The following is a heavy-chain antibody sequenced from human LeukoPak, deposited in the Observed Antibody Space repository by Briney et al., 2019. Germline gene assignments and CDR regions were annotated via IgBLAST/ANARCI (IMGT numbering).Heavy chain of an antibody. Sequence: GSLRLSCAASGFPFSRYSMNWVRQAPGKGLEWVSSISTSSSYIYYADSVKGRFTISRDNAKNSLYLQMNSLRAEDTAVYYCARDWYLRWFGELLSTYYYYGMDVWGQGTTVTVSS. CDR3: ARDWYLRWFGELLSTYYYYGMDV. D-gene: IGHD3-10*01. CDR1: GFPFSRYS. J-gene: IGHJ6*02. V-gene: IGHV3-21*01. CDR2: ISTSSSYI.